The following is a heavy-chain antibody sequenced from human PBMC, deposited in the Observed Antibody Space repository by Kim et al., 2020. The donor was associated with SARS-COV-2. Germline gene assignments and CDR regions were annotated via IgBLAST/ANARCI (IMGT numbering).Heavy chain of an antibody. J-gene: IGHJ1*01. D-gene: IGHD6-19*01. CDR3: ARVGAIRRGAWLNEPKQWLVKLDYFQH. CDR1: GYTFTSYD. V-gene: IGHV1-8*01. CDR2: MNPNSGNT. Sequence: ASVKVSCKASGYTFTSYDINWVRQATGQGLEWMGWMNPNSGNTGYAQKFQGRVTMTRNTSISTAYMELSSLRSEDTAVYYCARVGAIRRGAWLNEPKQWLVKLDYFQHWGQGTLVTVSS.